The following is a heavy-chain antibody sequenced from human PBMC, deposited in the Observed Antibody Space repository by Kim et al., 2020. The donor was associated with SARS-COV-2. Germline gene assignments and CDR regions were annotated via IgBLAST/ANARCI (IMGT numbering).Heavy chain of an antibody. J-gene: IGHJ4*02. Sequence: RSSSSYIYYADSVKGRFTISRDNAKNSLYLQMNSLRAEDTAVYYCASIDYWGQGTLVTVSS. CDR3: ASIDY. CDR2: RSSSSYI. V-gene: IGHV3-21*01.